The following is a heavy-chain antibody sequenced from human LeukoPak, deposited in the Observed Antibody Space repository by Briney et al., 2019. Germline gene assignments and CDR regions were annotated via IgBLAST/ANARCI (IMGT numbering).Heavy chain of an antibody. V-gene: IGHV1-8*03. CDR3: ARVGVITTRHYGDYSLDY. CDR2: MNPNSGNT. D-gene: IGHD4-17*01. J-gene: IGHJ4*02. CDR1: GYTFTSYD. Sequence: ASVKVSCMASGYTFTSYDINWVPQATGQGLEWMGWMNPNSGNTGYAQKFQGRVTITRNTSISTAYMELSSLRSEDTAVYYCARVGVITTRHYGDYSLDYWGQGTLVTVSS.